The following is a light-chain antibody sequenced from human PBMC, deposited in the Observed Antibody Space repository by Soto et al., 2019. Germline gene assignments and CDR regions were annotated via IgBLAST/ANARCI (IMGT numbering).Light chain of an antibody. CDR1: QDISNY. Sequence: DIQMTQSPSSLSASVGDRVTITCQASQDISNYLNWYQQKPGKAPKLLIYDASSLQSGVPSRFSGSGSGTDFTLTISSLQPEDFATYYCQQSYGTPLTFGGGTKVDIK. CDR2: DAS. J-gene: IGKJ4*01. V-gene: IGKV1-39*01. CDR3: QQSYGTPLT.